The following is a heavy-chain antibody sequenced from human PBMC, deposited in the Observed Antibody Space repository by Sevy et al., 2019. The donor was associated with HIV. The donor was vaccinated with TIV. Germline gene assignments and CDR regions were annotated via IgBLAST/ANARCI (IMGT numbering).Heavy chain of an antibody. D-gene: IGHD6-13*01. V-gene: IGHV1-2*02. CDR2: INPNSGDT. CDR3: ARELMSAAGTIQGNY. CDR1: GYTFTDYY. J-gene: IGHJ4*02. Sequence: ASVKVYCKASGYTFTDYYMNWVRQAPGHGLEWMGWINPNSGDTNYAQKFQGRVTMTRDTSINTAYMELSSLRSDDTAVYYCARELMSAAGTIQGNYWGQGTLVTVSS.